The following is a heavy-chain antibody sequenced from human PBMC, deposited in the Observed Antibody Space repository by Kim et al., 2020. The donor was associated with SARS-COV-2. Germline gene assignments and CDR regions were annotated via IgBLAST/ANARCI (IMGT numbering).Heavy chain of an antibody. D-gene: IGHD4-17*01. CDR2: INHSGST. V-gene: IGHV4-34*01. CDR3: ARGLYGDLGDY. J-gene: IGHJ4*02. Sequence: SETLSLTCAVYGGSFSGYYWSWIRQPPGKGLEWIGEINHSGSTNYNPSLKSRVTISVDTSKNQFSLKLSSVTAADTAVYYCARGLYGDLGDYWGQGTLVTVSS. CDR1: GGSFSGYY.